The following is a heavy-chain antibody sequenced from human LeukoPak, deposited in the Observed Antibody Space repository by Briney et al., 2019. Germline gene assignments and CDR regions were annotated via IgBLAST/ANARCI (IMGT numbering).Heavy chain of an antibody. CDR2: INHSGST. V-gene: IGHV4-34*01. D-gene: IGHD6-13*01. J-gene: IGHJ6*02. CDR1: GGSFSGYY. Sequence: SETLSLTCAVYGGSFSGYYWSWIRQAPGKGLEWIGEINHSGSTNYNPSLKSRVTISVDTSKNQFSLKLSSVTAADTAVYYCARVAAAGTWYYGMDVWGQGTTVTVSS. CDR3: ARVAAAGTWYYGMDV.